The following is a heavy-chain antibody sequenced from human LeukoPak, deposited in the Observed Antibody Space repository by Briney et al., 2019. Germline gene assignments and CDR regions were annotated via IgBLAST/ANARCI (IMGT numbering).Heavy chain of an antibody. CDR3: AKTDCASSSCYTIES. CDR1: GFTFSTYA. Sequence: GGSLRLSCAASGFTFSTYAMTWVRQAPGRGLEWVLVISDGGVDTSYADSGKGRFIIYRDNSRNTLYLQMDSLRAEDTAVYYCAKTDCASSSCYTIESWGQGTLVTVSS. D-gene: IGHD2-2*02. V-gene: IGHV3-23*01. J-gene: IGHJ4*02. CDR2: ISDGGVDT.